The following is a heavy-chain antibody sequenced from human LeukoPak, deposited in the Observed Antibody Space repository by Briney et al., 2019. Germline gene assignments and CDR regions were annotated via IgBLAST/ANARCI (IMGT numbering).Heavy chain of an antibody. CDR1: GGTFSSYT. D-gene: IGHD2-2*01. J-gene: IGHJ3*02. V-gene: IGHV1-69*02. CDR3: ARSLSRYCSSTSCMDAFDI. Sequence: SVKVSCKASGGTFSSYTISWVRQAPGQGLEWMGRIIPILGIANYPQKFQGRVTITADKSTSTAYMELSSLRSEDTAVYYCARSLSRYCSSTSCMDAFDIWGQGTMVTVPS. CDR2: IIPILGIA.